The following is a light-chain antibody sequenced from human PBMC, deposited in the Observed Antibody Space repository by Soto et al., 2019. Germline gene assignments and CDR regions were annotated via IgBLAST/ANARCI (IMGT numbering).Light chain of an antibody. Sequence: DIVMTQSPLSLPVTPGEPASISCRSSQSLLHSNGYNYLDWYLQNPGQSPQLLIYLGSNRASGVPDRFSGSGSGTDFTLKISRVEAEDVGVYYCMQALQTPGTFGQGTKQEIK. CDR2: LGS. J-gene: IGKJ2*01. V-gene: IGKV2-28*01. CDR1: QSLLHSNGYNY. CDR3: MQALQTPGT.